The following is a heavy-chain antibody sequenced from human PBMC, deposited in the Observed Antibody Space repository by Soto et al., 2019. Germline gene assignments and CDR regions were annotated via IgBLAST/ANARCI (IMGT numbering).Heavy chain of an antibody. D-gene: IGHD3-9*01. CDR1: GFTFSSYA. CDR2: ISGSGGST. CDR3: AKARYDILTGYYNDGDIDY. Sequence: GGSLRLSCAASGFTFSSYAMSWVRQAPGKGLEWVSAISGSGGSTYYADSVKGRFTISRDNSKNTLYLQMNSLRAEDTAVYYSAKARYDILTGYYNDGDIDYWGQGTLVTVSS. J-gene: IGHJ4*02. V-gene: IGHV3-23*01.